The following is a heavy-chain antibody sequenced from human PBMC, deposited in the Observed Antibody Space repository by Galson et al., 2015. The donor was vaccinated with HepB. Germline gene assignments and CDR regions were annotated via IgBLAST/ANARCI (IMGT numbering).Heavy chain of an antibody. CDR3: ARSAAGRTATTTLA. CDR1: GFDFNDSS. V-gene: IGHV3-30-3*01. CDR2: ISFDGRNS. J-gene: IGHJ5*02. D-gene: IGHD4-17*01. Sequence: SLRLSCAASGFDFNDSSMHWVRQSPGKGLEWVAGISFDGRNSYYADSVKGRFIISRDSSKKTVYLQMNSLRSKATAVYYCARSAAGRTATTTLAWGQGILVTVSS.